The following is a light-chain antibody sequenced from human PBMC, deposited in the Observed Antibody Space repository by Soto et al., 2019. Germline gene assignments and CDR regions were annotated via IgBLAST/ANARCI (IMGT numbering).Light chain of an antibody. CDR1: QSLVRSDGNAY. V-gene: IGKV2-24*01. J-gene: IGKJ5*01. Sequence: DIVMTQTPLSSVVALGQPVSISCKSSQSLVRSDGNAYLNWLHQRPGQPPRLLIYKVSNRFSGVPDRFSGSGAGKYFTLHISRVEAEDVGIYFCMQVAQLRPFGQGTRLEIK. CDR3: MQVAQLRP. CDR2: KVS.